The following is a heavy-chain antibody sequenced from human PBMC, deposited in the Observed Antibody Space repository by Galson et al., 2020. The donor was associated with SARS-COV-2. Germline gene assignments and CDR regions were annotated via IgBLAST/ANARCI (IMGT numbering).Heavy chain of an antibody. CDR1: GTSITTSHW. Sequence: SQTLSLTCAVSGTSITTSHWWGWIRQSPGGALQWLAYMYSSGSVNYNPSLSGRVTMSFDTSKNFFSLELTSVTAVDTAVYYCARTPSLGARPFDVWGHGTMVTVSS. V-gene: IGHV4-28*02. CDR3: ARTPSLGARPFDV. J-gene: IGHJ3*01. D-gene: IGHD1-26*01. CDR2: MYSSGSV.